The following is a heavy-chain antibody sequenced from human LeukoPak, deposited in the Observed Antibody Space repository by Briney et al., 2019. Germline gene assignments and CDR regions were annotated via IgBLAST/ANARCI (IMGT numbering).Heavy chain of an antibody. CDR1: GFRFSNYA. D-gene: IGHD2-8*01. CDR2: ISYDGSGN. J-gene: IGHJ4*02. CDR3: ARERTGYYIVY. Sequence: GRSLRLSCAASGFRFSNYAMHWVRQAPGKGLEWVALISYDGSGNYYSDSVKGRFTISRDNSENTLYLQMNSLRAEDTATYYCARERTGYYIVYWGQGTLVTVSS. V-gene: IGHV3-30*04.